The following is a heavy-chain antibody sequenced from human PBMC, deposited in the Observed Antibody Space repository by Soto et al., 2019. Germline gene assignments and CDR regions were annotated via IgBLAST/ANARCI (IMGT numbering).Heavy chain of an antibody. CDR1: GDSISSSTYY. Sequence: SETLSLTCTVSGDSISSSTYYWGWIRQSPGKGLEWIGIIYSSGSTYYNPSLKSRVTISVDTSKNQFSLRLSSVTAADAAVYYCARRKWFGEFYWGQGTLVTVSS. CDR3: ARRKWFGEFY. V-gene: IGHV4-39*01. J-gene: IGHJ4*02. CDR2: IYSSGST. D-gene: IGHD3-10*01.